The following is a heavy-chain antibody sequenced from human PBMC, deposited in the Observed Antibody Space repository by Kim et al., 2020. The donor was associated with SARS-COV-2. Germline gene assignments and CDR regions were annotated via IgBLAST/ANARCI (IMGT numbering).Heavy chain of an antibody. Sequence: ASVKVSCKASGYTFTSYGIAWVRQAPGQGLEWMAWTSGYSGITHYAQKFQDRVTMTTDTSTTTAYMEVRSLRSEDTAIYYCARGRQYGDKDFDYWGQGTLVTVSS. CDR1: GYTFTSYG. CDR2: TSGYSGIT. CDR3: ARGRQYGDKDFDY. V-gene: IGHV1-18*01. J-gene: IGHJ4*02. D-gene: IGHD4-17*01.